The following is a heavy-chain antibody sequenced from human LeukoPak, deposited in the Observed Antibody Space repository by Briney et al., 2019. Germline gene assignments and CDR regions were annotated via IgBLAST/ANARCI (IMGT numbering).Heavy chain of an antibody. CDR1: GFTFDDYA. CDR2: ISWNSGSI. J-gene: IGHJ6*02. CDR3: AKDITPTYYYYGMDV. D-gene: IGHD2-15*01. V-gene: IGHV3-9*01. Sequence: GGSLRLSCAASGFTFDDYAMHWVRQAPGKGLEWVSGISWNSGSIGYADSVKGRFTISRDSAKNSLYLQMNSLRAEDTALYYCAKDITPTYYYYGMDVWGQGTTVTVSS.